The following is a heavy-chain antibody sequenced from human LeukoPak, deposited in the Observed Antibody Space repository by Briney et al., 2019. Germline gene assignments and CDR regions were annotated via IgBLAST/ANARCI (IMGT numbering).Heavy chain of an antibody. CDR1: GYTFTSYA. V-gene: IGHV1-2*02. J-gene: IGHJ6*03. CDR2: INTNSGGT. Sequence: ASVKVSCKASGYTFTSYAMNWVRQAPGQGLEWMGWINTNSGGTNYAQKFQGRVTMTRDTSISTAYMELSRLRSDDTAVYYCASVGGSGSYNRYYYYMDVWGKGTTVTISS. CDR3: ASVGGSGSYNRYYYYMDV. D-gene: IGHD3-10*01.